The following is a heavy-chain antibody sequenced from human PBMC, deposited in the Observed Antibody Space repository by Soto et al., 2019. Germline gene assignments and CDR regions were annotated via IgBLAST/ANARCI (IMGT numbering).Heavy chain of an antibody. CDR3: ASDGPPYGSESYYNHGMDV. V-gene: IGHV3-30*04. J-gene: IGHJ6*02. D-gene: IGHD3-10*01. CDR2: IAYDGNDK. Sequence: PGGSRRLSCAASGFTFSTYAMHWVRQAPGKGLEGVAVIAYDGNDKYYADSVKGRFTISRDESKKTLYLQMNSLRAEDTGLYYGASDGPPYGSESYYNHGMDVWGQGTTVTVSS. CDR1: GFTFSTYA.